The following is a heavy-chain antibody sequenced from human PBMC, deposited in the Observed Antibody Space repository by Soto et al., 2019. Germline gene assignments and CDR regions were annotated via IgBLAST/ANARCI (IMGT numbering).Heavy chain of an antibody. J-gene: IGHJ5*02. V-gene: IGHV1-69*08. Sequence: ASVKVSCKVSGGTFGKNSIRWVRQAPGQGLEWVGRIIPFLGTANYAQKFQGRFTITADKSTSTAYMEVSSLRSEDTAVYYCASLYYEILTGYYNYSTSFDPWGQGTLVTVSS. CDR1: GGTFGKNS. D-gene: IGHD3-9*01. CDR3: ASLYYEILTGYYNYSTSFDP. CDR2: IIPFLGTA.